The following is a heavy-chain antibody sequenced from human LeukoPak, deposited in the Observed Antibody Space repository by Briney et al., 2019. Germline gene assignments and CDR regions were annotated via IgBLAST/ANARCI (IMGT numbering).Heavy chain of an antibody. D-gene: IGHD1-26*01. CDR2: ISGSGGST. J-gene: IGHJ4*02. V-gene: IGHV3-23*01. CDR3: AKVESGSYTYYFDY. Sequence: GGSLRLSCAASGFTFSSYAMSWVRQAPGKGLEWVSGISGSGGSTFYADSVKGRFPISRDNSKNTLYLQMNSLRAEDTAVYYCAKVESGSYTYYFDYWGQGTLVTVSS. CDR1: GFTFSSYA.